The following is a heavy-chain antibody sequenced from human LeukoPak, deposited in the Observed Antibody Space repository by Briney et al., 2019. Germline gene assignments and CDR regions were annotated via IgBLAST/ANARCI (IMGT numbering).Heavy chain of an antibody. V-gene: IGHV3-48*03. Sequence: GGSLRLSCVASGFTFSSYEMNWVRQAPGKGLEWVSYISSSGSTIYYADSVQGRFTISRDNAKNSLYLQMRSLRAEDTAVYYCARNDYNFDYWGQGTLVTVSS. D-gene: IGHD3-16*01. CDR2: ISSSGSTI. J-gene: IGHJ4*02. CDR1: GFTFSSYE. CDR3: ARNDYNFDY.